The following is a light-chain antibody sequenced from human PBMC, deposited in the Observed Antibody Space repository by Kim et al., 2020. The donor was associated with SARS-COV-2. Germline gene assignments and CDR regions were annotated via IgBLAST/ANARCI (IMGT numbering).Light chain of an antibody. J-gene: IGKJ4*01. CDR2: DAS. Sequence: EIVLTQSPGPLSLSPGERATLSCRASQSVSSSYLAWYQQKPGQAPRLLIYDASSRATGIPDRFSGSGSGTDFTLTITRLEPEDFAVYYCQQYGSSPLTFGGGTKVDI. CDR3: QQYGSSPLT. V-gene: IGKV3-20*01. CDR1: QSVSSSY.